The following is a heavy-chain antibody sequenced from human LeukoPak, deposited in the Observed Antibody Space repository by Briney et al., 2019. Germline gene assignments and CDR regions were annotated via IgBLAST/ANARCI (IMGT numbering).Heavy chain of an antibody. V-gene: IGHV3-23*01. CDR3: SKWGDYDVLTGYYDSDF. CDR1: GFTFSSYA. Sequence: AGASLRLSCAASGFTFSSYAMSWVRQAPGKGLEWVSANVGSGGSTYYADSVKGRFTISRDNSKNTLLLQMNSLRVEDTALYYCSKWGDYDVLTGYYDSDFWGQGTLVTVSS. J-gene: IGHJ4*02. D-gene: IGHD3-9*01. CDR2: NVGSGGST.